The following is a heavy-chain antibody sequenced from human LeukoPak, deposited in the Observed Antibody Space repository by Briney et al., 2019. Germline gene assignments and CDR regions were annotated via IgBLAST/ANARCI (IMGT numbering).Heavy chain of an antibody. D-gene: IGHD1-26*01. Sequence: GESLKISCKASGYSFTIYWMAWVRQMPGKGLEWMGIIHLGDSDTRYSPSFQGQVTISADKSISTAYLQWSSLKAWDTAIYYCARPREEGATDAFDIWGQGTMVTVSS. CDR1: GYSFTIYW. CDR3: ARPREEGATDAFDI. CDR2: IHLGDSDT. V-gene: IGHV5-51*01. J-gene: IGHJ3*02.